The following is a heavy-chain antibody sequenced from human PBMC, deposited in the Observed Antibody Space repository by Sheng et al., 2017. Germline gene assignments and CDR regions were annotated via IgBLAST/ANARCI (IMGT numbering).Heavy chain of an antibody. V-gene: IGHV3-23*04. J-gene: IGHJ4*02. D-gene: IGHD1-7*01. CDR2: ISGSGGST. CDR1: GFTFSNYA. Sequence: EVQLVESGGGLVQPGGSLRLSCAASGFTFSNYAMSWVRQAPGKGLEWVSAISGSGGSTYYADSVKGRFTISRDNSKNTLYLQMNSLRAEDTAVYYCAKDFPSPYNWNYPTEFDYWGQGTLVTVSS. CDR3: AKDFPSPYNWNYPTEFDY.